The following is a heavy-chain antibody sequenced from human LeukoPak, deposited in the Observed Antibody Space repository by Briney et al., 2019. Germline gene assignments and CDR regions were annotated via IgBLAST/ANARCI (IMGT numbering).Heavy chain of an antibody. D-gene: IGHD6-13*01. Sequence: PSETLSLTCTVSGDSISNHYWSWIRQPPGKGLEWIGEINHSGSTNYNPSLKSRVTISVDTSKNQFSLKLSSVTAADTAVYYCARAGPIAAAGSLIGMDVWGQGTTVTVSS. CDR2: INHSGST. V-gene: IGHV4-34*01. CDR1: GDSISNHY. CDR3: ARAGPIAAAGSLIGMDV. J-gene: IGHJ6*02.